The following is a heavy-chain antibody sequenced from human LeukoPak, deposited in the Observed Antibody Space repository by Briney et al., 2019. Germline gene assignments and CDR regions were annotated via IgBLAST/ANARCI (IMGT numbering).Heavy chain of an antibody. D-gene: IGHD6-13*01. V-gene: IGHV1-8*01. CDR3: ARILGGSSWYLFYYYMDV. J-gene: IGHJ6*03. CDR1: GYTFTSYD. Sequence: GASXKVSFKAAGYTFTSYDINWGRQATGQGVEWMGWMNPNSGNTGYSQKFQGRVTMTTNTSISTAYMELSSLRSEDTAVYYCARILGGSSWYLFYYYMDVWGKGTTVTVSS. CDR2: MNPNSGNT.